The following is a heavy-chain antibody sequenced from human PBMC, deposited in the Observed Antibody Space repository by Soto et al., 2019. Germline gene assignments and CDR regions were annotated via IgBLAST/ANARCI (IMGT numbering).Heavy chain of an antibody. D-gene: IGHD3-22*01. Sequence: GGSLRLSCSASGFTFSIYAMHWVRQAPGKGLEYVSSISTNGGSTDYADSVKGKYTIYRDNSKNTMNLQMSSLRVEDTAVYYCVKGEYYYDSSGYYPFDYWGQGT. J-gene: IGHJ4*02. CDR3: VKGEYYYDSSGYYPFDY. CDR2: ISTNGGST. V-gene: IGHV3-64D*09. CDR1: GFTFSIYA.